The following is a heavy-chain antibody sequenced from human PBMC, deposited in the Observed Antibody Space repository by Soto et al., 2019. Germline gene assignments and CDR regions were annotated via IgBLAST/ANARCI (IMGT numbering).Heavy chain of an antibody. CDR2: ISSIGST. D-gene: IGHD4-17*01. J-gene: IGHJ4*02. V-gene: IGHV4-39*01. CDR3: ARQDHGDYEFFFDY. CDR1: GASIISTTKY. Sequence: SETLSLTCTVSGASIISTTKYWGWIRQPPGRGLEWIGTISSIGSTYYNPSLEGRVTISVDTSKNQFSLKVTSVTAADAGLYYCARQDHGDYEFFFDYWGQGTLVTVSS.